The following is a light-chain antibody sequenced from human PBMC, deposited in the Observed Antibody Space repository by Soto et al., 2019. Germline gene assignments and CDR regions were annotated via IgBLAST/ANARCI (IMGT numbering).Light chain of an antibody. CDR1: ESIRTW. CDR2: DAS. J-gene: IGKJ1*01. CDR3: QQYKSYPWT. V-gene: IGKV1-5*01. Sequence: DIQMTQSPSTLSASIGDRVTITCRASESIRTWLAWYQHKPGKAPKFLIYDASSLESGVPSRFSGSGSGTEFTLTISSLQPDDFATYYCQQYKSYPWTFGQGTKVDIK.